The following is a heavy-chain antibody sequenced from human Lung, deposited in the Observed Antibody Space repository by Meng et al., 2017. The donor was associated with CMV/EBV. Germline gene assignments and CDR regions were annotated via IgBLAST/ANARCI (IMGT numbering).Heavy chain of an antibody. D-gene: IGHD6-19*01. Sequence: GEXXTISCAASGFTFSSFTMNWVRQAPGKGLEWVSSISYTSHYIYYADSLKGRFTISRDNARNSLYLQMNSLRAEDTAVYYCAGSRSGRYSPFDYWGQGPLVTVSS. CDR1: GFTFSSFT. CDR2: ISYTSHYI. V-gene: IGHV3-21*01. J-gene: IGHJ4*02. CDR3: AGSRSGRYSPFDY.